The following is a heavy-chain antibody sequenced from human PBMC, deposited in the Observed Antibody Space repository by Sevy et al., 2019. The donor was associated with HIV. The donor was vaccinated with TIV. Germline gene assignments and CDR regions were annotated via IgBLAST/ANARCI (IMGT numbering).Heavy chain of an antibody. J-gene: IGHJ4*02. CDR3: ARDGYYDSSGYFDY. Sequence: GGSLRLSCAASGFTFSDYYMSWIRQAPGKGLEWLSYISSSSSYTNYADSVRGRFTISRDNAKNSLYLQMNSLRAEDTAVYYCARDGYYDSSGYFDYWGQGTLVTVSS. CDR1: GFTFSDYY. V-gene: IGHV3-11*06. CDR2: ISSSSSYT. D-gene: IGHD3-22*01.